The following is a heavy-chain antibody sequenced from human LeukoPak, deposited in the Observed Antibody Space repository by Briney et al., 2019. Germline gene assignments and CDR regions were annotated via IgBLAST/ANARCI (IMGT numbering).Heavy chain of an antibody. CDR3: AREIAVAGSAFDI. CDR1: GRSLDSGKFY. D-gene: IGHD6-19*01. Sequence: SETLSLTCTVSGRSLDSGKFYWSWIRQPPGKGLEWIGYIYFSGNTYYNPSLKSRVTISLDMSKNQFSLKLSSVTAADTAVYYCAREIAVAGSAFDIWGQGTMVAVSS. CDR2: IYFSGNT. J-gene: IGHJ3*02. V-gene: IGHV4-30-4*08.